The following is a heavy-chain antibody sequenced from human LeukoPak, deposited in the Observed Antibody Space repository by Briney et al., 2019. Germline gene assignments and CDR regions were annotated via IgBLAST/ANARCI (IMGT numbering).Heavy chain of an antibody. V-gene: IGHV4-34*01. J-gene: IGHJ6*02. CDR1: GGSFTDYY. CDR3: VRVLWLQANGDV. Sequence: SETLSLTCAVYGGSFTDYYWNWIRQSPEKGLEWIGEINHSGNTNYNPSLESRVAISVDTSNKQFSLRLSSVTAADTAVYYCVRVLWLQANGDVWGQGTTVTVSS. CDR2: INHSGNT. D-gene: IGHD5-24*01.